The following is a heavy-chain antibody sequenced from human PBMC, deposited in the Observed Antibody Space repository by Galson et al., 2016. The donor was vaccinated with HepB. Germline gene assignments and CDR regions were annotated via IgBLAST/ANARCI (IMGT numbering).Heavy chain of an antibody. V-gene: IGHV3-21*01. CDR3: ATGREDREMVQAFDN. D-gene: IGHD1-1*01. Sequence: SLRLSCAASGFTFRNYYMNWVRQAPGKGLEWVSSISIAGSYIYYADSVMGRFTISRDNANSSLLLQMNKLRAEDTAVYYCATGREDREMVQAFDNWGQGALVTVSS. J-gene: IGHJ4*02. CDR1: GFTFRNYY. CDR2: ISIAGSYI.